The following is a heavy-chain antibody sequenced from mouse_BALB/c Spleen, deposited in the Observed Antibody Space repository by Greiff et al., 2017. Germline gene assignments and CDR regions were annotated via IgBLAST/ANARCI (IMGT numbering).Heavy chain of an antibody. D-gene: IGHD1-1*01. CDR3: ARSRGITTVVADY. V-gene: IGHV5-6-3*01. CDR1: GFTFSSYG. Sequence: EVKLVESGGGLVQPGGSLKLSCAASGFTFSSYGMSWVRQTPDKRLELVATINSNGGSTYYPDSVKGRFTISRDNAKNTLFLQMTSLRSEDTAMYYCARSRGITTVVADYWGQGTTLTVSS. CDR2: INSNGGST. J-gene: IGHJ2*01.